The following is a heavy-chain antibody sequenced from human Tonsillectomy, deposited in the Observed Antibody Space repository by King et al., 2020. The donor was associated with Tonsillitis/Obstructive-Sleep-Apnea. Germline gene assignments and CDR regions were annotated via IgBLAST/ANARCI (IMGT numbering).Heavy chain of an antibody. CDR2: IYYSGST. D-gene: IGHD1-26*01. CDR1: GGSISSSSYY. Sequence: QLQESGPGLVKPSETLSLTCTVSGGSISSSSYYWGWIRQPPGKGLEWIGSIYYSGSTYYNPSLKSRVTISVDTSKNQFSLKLSYVTAADTAVYYCASGGGPWELRHDLTFDYWGQGTLVTVSS. J-gene: IGHJ4*02. CDR3: ASGGGPWELRHDLTFDY. V-gene: IGHV4-39*01.